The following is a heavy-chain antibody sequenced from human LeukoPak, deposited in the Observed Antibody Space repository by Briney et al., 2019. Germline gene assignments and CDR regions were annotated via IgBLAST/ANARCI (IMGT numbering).Heavy chain of an antibody. Sequence: PSETLSLTCAVSGGSISSSNWWSWVRQPPGKGLEWIGEIYHSGSTNYNPSLKSRVTISVDKSKNQFSLKLSSVTAADTAVYYCARGNRTPYYYYYGMDVWGQGTTVTVSS. CDR2: IYHSGST. J-gene: IGHJ6*02. CDR3: ARGNRTPYYYYYGMDV. CDR1: GGSISSSNW. D-gene: IGHD1-14*01. V-gene: IGHV4-4*02.